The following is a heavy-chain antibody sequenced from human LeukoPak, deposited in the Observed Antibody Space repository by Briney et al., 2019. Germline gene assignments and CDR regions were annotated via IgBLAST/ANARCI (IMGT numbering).Heavy chain of an antibody. D-gene: IGHD6-19*01. CDR3: AKDHSGGWYQNRKYFDY. CDR2: ISYDGSNK. Sequence: GRSLRLSCAASGFTFSSYGMHWVRQAPGKGLEWVAVISYDGSNKYYADSVKGRFTISRDNSKNTLYLQMNSLRAEDTAVYYCAKDHSGGWYQNRKYFDYWGQGTLVTVSS. J-gene: IGHJ4*02. V-gene: IGHV3-30*18. CDR1: GFTFSSYG.